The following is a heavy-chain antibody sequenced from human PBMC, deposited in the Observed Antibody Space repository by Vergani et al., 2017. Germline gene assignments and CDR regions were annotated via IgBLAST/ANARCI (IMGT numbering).Heavy chain of an antibody. V-gene: IGHV4-30-4*08. Sequence: QVQLQESGPGLVKPSQTLSLTCTVSGGSISSGDYYWTWIRQPPGKGLEWIGYIYYSVSTYYNPSLKSRVTISVDTSQNQFSLKLSSVTAADTAVYYCARLLGTAMVVRDWGQGTLVTVSS. D-gene: IGHD5-18*01. J-gene: IGHJ4*02. CDR1: GGSISSGDYY. CDR3: ARLLGTAMVVRD. CDR2: IYYSVST.